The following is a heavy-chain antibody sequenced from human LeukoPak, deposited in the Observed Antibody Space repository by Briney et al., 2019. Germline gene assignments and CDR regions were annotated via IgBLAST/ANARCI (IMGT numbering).Heavy chain of an antibody. CDR1: GFTFSNYW. CDR3: ARGPYNWNSGWFDP. Sequence: GGSLGLSCAASGFTFSNYWMSWVRQAPGKGLEWVANIKQDRSEKYYVDSVKGRFTISRDNAKNSLYLQMNSLRAEDTAVYYCARGPYNWNSGWFDPWGQGTLVTVSS. V-gene: IGHV3-7*01. D-gene: IGHD1-7*01. CDR2: IKQDRSEK. J-gene: IGHJ5*02.